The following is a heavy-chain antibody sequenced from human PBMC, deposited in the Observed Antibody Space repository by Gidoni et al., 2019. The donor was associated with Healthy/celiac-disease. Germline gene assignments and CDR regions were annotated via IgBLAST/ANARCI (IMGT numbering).Heavy chain of an antibody. CDR1: GGASSGYY. D-gene: IGHD3-22*01. V-gene: IGHV4-34*01. CDR3: ARFPLYYYDSSGYNAFDI. Sequence: QVQLQQWGAGLLKPSETLSLTCAVYGGASSGYYGSWIRQPPGKGREWIGEINHSGSTNYNPSLKSRVTISVDTSKNQFSLKLSSVTAADTAGYYCARFPLYYYDSSGYNAFDIWGQGTMVTVSS. J-gene: IGHJ3*02. CDR2: INHSGST.